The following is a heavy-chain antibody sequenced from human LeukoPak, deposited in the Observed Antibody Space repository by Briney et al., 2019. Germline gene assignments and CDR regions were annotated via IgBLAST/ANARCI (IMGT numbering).Heavy chain of an antibody. CDR3: AKAGGWELQDWFDP. D-gene: IGHD1-26*01. V-gene: IGHV3-11*01. J-gene: IGHJ5*02. CDR1: GFTFSDYY. CDR2: ISSSGSTI. Sequence: PGGSLRLSCAASGFTFSDYYMSWIRQAPGKGLEWVSYISSSGSTIYYADSVKGRFTISRDNSKNTLYLQMNSLRAEDTAVYYCAKAGGWELQDWFDPWGQGTLVTVSS.